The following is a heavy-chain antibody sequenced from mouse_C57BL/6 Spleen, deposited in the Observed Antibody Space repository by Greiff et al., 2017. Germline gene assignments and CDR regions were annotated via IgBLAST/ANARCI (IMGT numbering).Heavy chain of an antibody. J-gene: IGHJ4*01. CDR2: IFPRSGNT. CDR3: ARHYDYDVGDYYAMDY. D-gene: IGHD2-4*01. Sequence: QVQLKESGAELARPGASVQLSCKASGYTFTSYGISWVKQRTGQGLEWIGEIFPRSGNTYYNEKFKGKATLTADKSSSTAYMELRSLTSEDSAVYFCARHYDYDVGDYYAMDYWGQGTSGTVSS. CDR1: GYTFTSYG. V-gene: IGHV1-81*01.